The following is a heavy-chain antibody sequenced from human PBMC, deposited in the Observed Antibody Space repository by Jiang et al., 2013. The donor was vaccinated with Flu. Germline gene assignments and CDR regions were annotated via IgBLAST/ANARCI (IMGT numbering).Heavy chain of an antibody. D-gene: IGHD4-17*01. J-gene: IGHJ4*02. CDR2: TYYRSKWYN. Sequence: SVSSNSAAWNWIRQSPSRGLEWLGRTYYRSKWYNNYAVSVKSRITINPDTSKTQFSLQLNSVTPEDTAVYYCARGYGDYDHSFDYWGQGTLVTVSS. V-gene: IGHV6-1*01. CDR3: ARGYGDYDHSFDY. CDR1: SVSSNSAA.